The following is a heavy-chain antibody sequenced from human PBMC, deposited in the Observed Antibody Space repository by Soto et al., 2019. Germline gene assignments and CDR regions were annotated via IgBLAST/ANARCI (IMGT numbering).Heavy chain of an antibody. CDR3: ACMAVAGYGNWFDP. Sequence: PGESLRLSCAASGFTFSSYAMSWVRQAPGKGLEWVSAISGSGGSTYYADSVKGRFTISRDNSKNTLYLQMNSLRAEDTAVYYCACMAVAGYGNWFDPWGQGTLVTVSS. CDR1: GFTFSSYA. D-gene: IGHD6-19*01. V-gene: IGHV3-23*01. CDR2: ISGSGGST. J-gene: IGHJ5*02.